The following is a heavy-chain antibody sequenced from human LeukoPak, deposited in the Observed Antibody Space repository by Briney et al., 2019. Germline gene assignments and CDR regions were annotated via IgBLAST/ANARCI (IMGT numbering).Heavy chain of an antibody. CDR2: INWNGGST. V-gene: IGHV3-20*04. D-gene: IGHD6-19*01. J-gene: IGHJ6*03. CDR3: ARVKGEQWLVSYYYYYYMDV. CDR1: GFTFDDYG. Sequence: PGGSLRLSCAASGFTFDDYGMSWGRQAPGKGLEWGSGINWNGGSTGYADSVKGRFTISRDNAKNSLYLQMNSLRAEDTALYYCARVKGEQWLVSYYYYYYMDVWGKGTTVTVSS.